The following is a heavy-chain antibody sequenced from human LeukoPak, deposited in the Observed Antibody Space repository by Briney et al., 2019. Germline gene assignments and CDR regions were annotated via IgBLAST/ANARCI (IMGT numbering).Heavy chain of an antibody. CDR3: ARHGTDLDWTYNWFDP. D-gene: IGHD3-9*01. Sequence: GESLKISCKVSGYRFTSYWIGWVRQMPGKGLEWMGIIYPGDSDTRYSPSFQGQVTISADKSISTAYLQWASLKASDTAMYYCARHGTDLDWTYNWFDPWGQGTLVTVSS. CDR1: GYRFTSYW. J-gene: IGHJ5*02. V-gene: IGHV5-51*01. CDR2: IYPGDSDT.